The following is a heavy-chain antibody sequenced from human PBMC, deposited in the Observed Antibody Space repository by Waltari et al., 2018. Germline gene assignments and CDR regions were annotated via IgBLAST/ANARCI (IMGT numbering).Heavy chain of an antibody. CDR1: GGSISSGGYY. Sequence: QVQLQESGPGLVKPSQTLSLTCTVSGGSISSGGYYWSWIRQHPGKGLEWIGYIYYSGSTYYNPSLKSRVTISVDTSKDQFSLKLSSVTAADTAVYYCAREAGFGGYGDFYFDYWGQGTLVTVSS. D-gene: IGHD4-17*01. CDR2: IYYSGST. CDR3: AREAGFGGYGDFYFDY. V-gene: IGHV4-31*03. J-gene: IGHJ4*02.